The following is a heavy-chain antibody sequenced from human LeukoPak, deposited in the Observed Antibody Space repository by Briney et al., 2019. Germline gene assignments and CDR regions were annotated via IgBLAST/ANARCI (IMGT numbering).Heavy chain of an antibody. Sequence: GGSLRLSCAASGFSVTNNYMTWVRQAPGKGLEWVSVLYSDESTYYADSVKGRFTISRDDSKNTLYLQLSSLRAEDTAVYYCARDRDMINRAFDVWGQGTRVTVSS. J-gene: IGHJ3*01. D-gene: IGHD3-22*01. CDR1: GFSVTNNY. CDR2: LYSDEST. CDR3: ARDRDMINRAFDV. V-gene: IGHV3-53*01.